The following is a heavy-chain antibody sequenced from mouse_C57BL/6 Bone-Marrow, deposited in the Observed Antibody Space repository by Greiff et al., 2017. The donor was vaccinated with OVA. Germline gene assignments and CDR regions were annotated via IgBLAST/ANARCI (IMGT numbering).Heavy chain of an antibody. CDR1: GYTFTSYW. CDR2: INPSNGGT. Sequence: VQLQQPGTELVKPGASVKLSCKASGYTFTSYWMHWVKQRPGQGLEWIGNINPSNGGTNYNEKFKSKATLTVDKSSSTAYMQLSSLTSEDSAVYYCAREAIYYGNYLDYWGQGTTLTVSS. D-gene: IGHD2-1*01. J-gene: IGHJ2*01. V-gene: IGHV1-53*01. CDR3: AREAIYYGNYLDY.